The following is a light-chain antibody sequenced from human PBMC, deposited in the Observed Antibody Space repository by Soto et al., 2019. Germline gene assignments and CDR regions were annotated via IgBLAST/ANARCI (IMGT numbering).Light chain of an antibody. CDR1: SSNIGKTF. V-gene: IGLV1-51*01. J-gene: IGLJ2*01. CDR3: AAWDTSLHALI. Sequence: QSGLPQPPAVSAAPGQKVTSSCSGTSSNIGKTFVSLYQHLPGTAPKLLIYDNYKRPSGIPDRFSGSKSGTSATLGITGLQTGDEADYYCAAWDTSLHALILGGGTKVTV. CDR2: DNY.